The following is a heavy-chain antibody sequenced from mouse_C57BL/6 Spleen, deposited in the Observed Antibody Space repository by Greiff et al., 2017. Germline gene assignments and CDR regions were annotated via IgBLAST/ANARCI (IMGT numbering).Heavy chain of an antibody. Sequence: VKLVESGPGLVQPSKSLSITCTVSGFSLTSYGVHWVRQSPGTGLEWLGVIWSGGSTDYNAAFISRLGISKDNSKSQVFFKMNSLQADDTAIYYWARKRYSNSMDYWGQGTSVPVSS. J-gene: IGHJ4*01. CDR2: IWSGGST. CDR3: ARKRYSNSMDY. V-gene: IGHV2-2*01. D-gene: IGHD2-5*01. CDR1: GFSLTSYG.